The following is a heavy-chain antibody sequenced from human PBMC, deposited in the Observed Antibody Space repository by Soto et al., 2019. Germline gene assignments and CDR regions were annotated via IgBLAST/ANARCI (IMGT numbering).Heavy chain of an antibody. D-gene: IGHD3-10*01. CDR2: IYHNGDT. V-gene: IGHV4-59*11. CDR1: GGSISGHY. CDR3: ARTGGGFDY. J-gene: IGHJ4*02. Sequence: PSETLSLTCTVSGGSISGHYWSWIRQPPGKGLEWIGHIYHNGDTIYNPSLKSRVTISIDTSRNQFSLKLTSVTAADTAPYYCARTGGGFDYWGQGTLVTVSS.